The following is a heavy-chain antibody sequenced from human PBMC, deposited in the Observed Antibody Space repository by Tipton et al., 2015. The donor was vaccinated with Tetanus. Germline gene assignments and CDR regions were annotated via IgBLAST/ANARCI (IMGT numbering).Heavy chain of an antibody. CDR3: ARGWYDILTGYYKNAWFDP. D-gene: IGHD3-9*01. CDR2: IYYSGST. V-gene: IGHV4-61*01. J-gene: IGHJ5*02. Sequence: TLSLTCTVSGGSVSSGSYYWSWIRQPPGKGLEWIGYIYYSGSTNYNPSLKSRVTISVDTSKNQFSLKLSSVTAADTAVYYCARGWYDILTGYYKNAWFDPWGQGTLVTVSS. CDR1: GGSVSSGSYY.